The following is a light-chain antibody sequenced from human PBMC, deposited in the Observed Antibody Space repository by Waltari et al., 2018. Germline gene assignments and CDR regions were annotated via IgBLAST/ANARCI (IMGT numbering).Light chain of an antibody. CDR3: QQYVSLPAT. Sequence: EIVLTHSPGTLSLSPGDRAILSCRASQCVLKYLAWYQQKPGQAPRLLIFGASSRATGIPDRFSGSGSGTDLSLTISRVEPEDFAVYYCQQYVSLPATFGQGTKVEIE. CDR1: QCVLKY. J-gene: IGKJ1*01. V-gene: IGKV3-20*01. CDR2: GAS.